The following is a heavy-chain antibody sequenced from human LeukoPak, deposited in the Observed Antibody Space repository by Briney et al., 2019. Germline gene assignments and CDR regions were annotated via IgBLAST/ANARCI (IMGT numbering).Heavy chain of an antibody. V-gene: IGHV3-15*01. J-gene: IGHJ3*02. CDR2: IKSKTDGGTT. CDR1: GFTFSNAW. Sequence: GGSLRLSCAASGFTFSNAWMTWVRQAPGKGLEWVGRIKSKTDGGTTDYAAPVKGRFTISRGDSKNTLDLQMNSLKTEDTALYYCTTYQRGACDIWGQGTMVTVSS. CDR3: TTYQRGACDI. D-gene: IGHD2-2*01.